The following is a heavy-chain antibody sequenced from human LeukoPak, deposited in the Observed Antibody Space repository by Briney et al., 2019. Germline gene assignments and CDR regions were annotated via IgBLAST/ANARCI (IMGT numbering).Heavy chain of an antibody. D-gene: IGHD3-3*01. CDR3: ARGSVARFLEWLLPYYYYYYMDV. V-gene: IGHV1-69*13. J-gene: IGHJ6*03. Sequence: SVKVSCKASGGTFSSYAISWVRQAPGPGLEWMGGIIPFFGTANYAQKFQGRVTITADESTSTAYMELSSLRSEDTAVYYCARGSVARFLEWLLPYYYYYYMDVWGKGTTVTVSS. CDR2: IIPFFGTA. CDR1: GGTFSSYA.